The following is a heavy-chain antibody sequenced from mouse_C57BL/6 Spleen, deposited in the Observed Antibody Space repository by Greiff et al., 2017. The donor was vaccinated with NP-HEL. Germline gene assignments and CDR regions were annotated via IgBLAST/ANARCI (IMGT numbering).Heavy chain of an antibody. CDR1: GYSITSGYY. CDR3: AREAWDDWYFDV. V-gene: IGHV3-6*01. J-gene: IGHJ1*03. Sequence: EVKLQESGPGLVKPSQSLSLTCSVTGYSITSGYYWNWIRQFPGNKLEWMGYISYDGSNNYNPSLKNRISITRDTSKNQFFLKLNSVTTEDTATYYCAREAWDDWYFDVWGTGTTVTVSS. CDR2: ISYDGSN. D-gene: IGHD4-1*01.